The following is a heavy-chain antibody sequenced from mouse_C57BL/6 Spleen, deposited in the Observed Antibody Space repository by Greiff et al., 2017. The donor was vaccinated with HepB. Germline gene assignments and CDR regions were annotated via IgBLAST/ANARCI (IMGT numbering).Heavy chain of an antibody. CDR1: GYTFTSYW. D-gene: IGHD1-1*01. V-gene: IGHV1-50*01. CDR2: IDPSDSYT. J-gene: IGHJ4*01. CDR3: ARTLDYYGSPYAMDY. Sequence: QVQLQQPGAELVKPGASVKLSCKASGYTFTSYWMQWVKQRPGQGLEWIGEIDPSDSYTNYNQQFKGKATLTVDTSSSTAYMQLSSLTSEDSAVYYCARTLDYYGSPYAMDYWGQGTSVTVSS.